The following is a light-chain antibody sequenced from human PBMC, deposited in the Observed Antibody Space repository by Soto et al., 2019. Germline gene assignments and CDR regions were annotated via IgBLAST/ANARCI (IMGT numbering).Light chain of an antibody. CDR2: EHN. V-gene: IGLV6-57*04. CDR1: SGSIAGNF. J-gene: IGLJ2*01. Sequence: NFMLTQPHSVSESPGKTVTISCTRNSGSIAGNFVQWYQQRPGSAPAPVIYEHNQRRSGVPDRFSGSIDTSSNSASLTISGLRTEDEADYFCQSYDLSTVVFGGGTKLTVL. CDR3: QSYDLSTVV.